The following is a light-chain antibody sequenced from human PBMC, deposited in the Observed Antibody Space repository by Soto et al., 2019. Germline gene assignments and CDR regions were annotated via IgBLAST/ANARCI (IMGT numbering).Light chain of an antibody. Sequence: DIQMTQSPSSLSASVGDRVTITCQASHDISNYLNWYQQKPGKAPKLLIYDASNLETGVPSRFSGSGSGTDFTFTISSLEPEDIATYYCQQYDNVPPTFGPGTKVDI. J-gene: IGKJ3*01. CDR3: QQYDNVPPT. CDR1: HDISNY. CDR2: DAS. V-gene: IGKV1-33*01.